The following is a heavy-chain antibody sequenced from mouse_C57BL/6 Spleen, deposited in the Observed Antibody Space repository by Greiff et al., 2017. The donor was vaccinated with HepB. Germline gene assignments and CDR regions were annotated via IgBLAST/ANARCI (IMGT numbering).Heavy chain of an antibody. J-gene: IGHJ2*01. D-gene: IGHD2-5*01. V-gene: IGHV7-3*01. CDR1: GFTFTDYY. Sequence: EVMLVESGGGLVQPGGSLSLSCAASGFTFTDYYMSWVRQPPGKALEWLGFIRNKANGYTTEYSASVKGRFTISRDNSQSILYLQMNALRAEDSATYYCARYSSNYFYYFDYWGQGTTLTVSS. CDR2: IRNKANGYTT. CDR3: ARYSSNYFYYFDY.